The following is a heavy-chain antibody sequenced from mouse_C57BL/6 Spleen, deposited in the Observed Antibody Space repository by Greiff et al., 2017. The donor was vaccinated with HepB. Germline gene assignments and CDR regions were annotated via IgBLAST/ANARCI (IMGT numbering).Heavy chain of an antibody. CDR1: GYSITSGYY. J-gene: IGHJ1*03. V-gene: IGHV3-6*01. Sequence: EVKLMESGPGLVKPSQSLSLTCSVTGYSITSGYYWNWIRQFPGNKLEWMGYISYDGSNNYNPSLKNRISITRATSKNQFFLKLNSVTTEDTATYYCARELGLYFDVWGTGTTVTVSS. D-gene: IGHD4-1*01. CDR3: ARELGLYFDV. CDR2: ISYDGSN.